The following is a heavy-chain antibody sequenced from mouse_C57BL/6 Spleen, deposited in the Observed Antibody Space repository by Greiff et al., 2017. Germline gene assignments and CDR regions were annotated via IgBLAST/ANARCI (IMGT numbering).Heavy chain of an antibody. J-gene: IGHJ2*01. D-gene: IGHD1-1*01. CDR2: IRLKSDNYAT. CDR3: TTIYYYGTY. CDR1: GFTFSNYW. V-gene: IGHV6-3*01. Sequence: EVKLVESGGGLVQPGGSMKLSCVASGFTFSNYWMNWVRQSPEKGLEWVAQIRLKSDNYATHYAESVKGRFTISRDDSKSSVYLQMNNLRAEDTGIYYCTTIYYYGTYWGQGTTLTVSS.